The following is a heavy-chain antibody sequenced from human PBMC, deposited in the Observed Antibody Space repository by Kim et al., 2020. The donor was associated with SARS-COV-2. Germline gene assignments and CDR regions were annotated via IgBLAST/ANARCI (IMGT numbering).Heavy chain of an antibody. Sequence: SETLSLTCTVSGGSISSSSYYWGWIRQPPGKGLEWIGSIYYSGSTYYNPSLKSRVTISVDTSKNQFSLKLSSVTAADTAVYYCAVGEGADYMGSYYDYYGMDVWGPGTTVTVSS. CDR3: AVGEGADYMGSYYDYYGMDV. V-gene: IGHV4-39*01. CDR2: IYYSGST. D-gene: IGHD4-4*01. CDR1: GGSISSSSYY. J-gene: IGHJ6*02.